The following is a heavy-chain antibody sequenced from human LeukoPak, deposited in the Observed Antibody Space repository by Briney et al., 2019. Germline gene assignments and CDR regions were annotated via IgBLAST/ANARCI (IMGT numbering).Heavy chain of an antibody. CDR1: GYTFTGYY. D-gene: IGHD3-10*01. CDR2: LNPNSGGT. CDR3: ARVKVRITMVRGVTDYYYYMDV. V-gene: IGHV1-2*06. J-gene: IGHJ6*03. Sequence: ASVKVSCKASGYTFTGYYMHCVPQAPGQGLEWMGRLNPNSGGTNYAQKFQGRVTMTRDTSISTAYMELSRQRSDDTAVYYCARVKVRITMVRGVTDYYYYMDVWGKGTTVTVSS.